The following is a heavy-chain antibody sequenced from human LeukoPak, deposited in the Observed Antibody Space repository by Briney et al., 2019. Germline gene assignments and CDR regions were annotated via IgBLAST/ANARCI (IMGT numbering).Heavy chain of an antibody. CDR2: IYPGDSDT. Sequence: GESLKISCKGSGYSFNTYWIGWVRQMPGKGLEWMGIIYPGDSDTKYSPSFQGQVTISADKSISTAYLQWSSLKASDTAMYYCARQGPPGYYYDSSGYYPFDYWGQGTLVTVSS. CDR3: ARQGPPGYYYDSSGYYPFDY. V-gene: IGHV5-51*01. J-gene: IGHJ4*02. D-gene: IGHD3-22*01. CDR1: GYSFNTYW.